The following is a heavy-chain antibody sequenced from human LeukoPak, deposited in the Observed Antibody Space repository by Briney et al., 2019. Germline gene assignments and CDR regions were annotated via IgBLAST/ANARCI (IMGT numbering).Heavy chain of an antibody. D-gene: IGHD3-22*01. V-gene: IGHV4-31*03. Sequence: PSQTLSLTCTVSGGSISSGGYYWNWIRQHPGKGLECIGYIYYSGSTYYNPSLKSRVTISVDTSKNQFSLKLSSVPAADTAVYYCARGSYYDSSGSYYFDYWGQGTLVTVSS. CDR3: ARGSYYDSSGSYYFDY. J-gene: IGHJ4*02. CDR1: GGSISSGGYY. CDR2: IYYSGST.